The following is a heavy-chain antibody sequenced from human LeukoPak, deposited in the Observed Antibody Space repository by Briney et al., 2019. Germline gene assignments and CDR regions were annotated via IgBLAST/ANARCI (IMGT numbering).Heavy chain of an antibody. CDR1: GFIFDGYA. V-gene: IGHV3-9*01. D-gene: IGHD3-10*01. Sequence: PGRSLRLSCAASGFIFDGYAMHWVRQAPGKGLEWVSGISWNSGSIGYADSVKGRFTISRDNAKNSLYLQMNSLRAEDTALYYCAKDSRGTYPYYFDYWGQGILVTVSS. CDR3: AKDSRGTYPYYFDY. CDR2: ISWNSGSI. J-gene: IGHJ4*02.